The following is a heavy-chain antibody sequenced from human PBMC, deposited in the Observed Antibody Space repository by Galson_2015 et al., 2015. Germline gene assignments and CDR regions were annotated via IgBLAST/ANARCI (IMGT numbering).Heavy chain of an antibody. CDR1: GYTFTSNY. J-gene: IGHJ4*02. CDR2: INPSGGST. CDR3: ARWSGTYYYY. V-gene: IGHV1-46*01. D-gene: IGHD1-26*01. Sequence: SVKVSCKASGYTFTSNYLHWVRQAPGQGLEWMGIINPSGGSTSYAQKFQGRVTMTRDTSTTTVYMELSSLRSDDTAVYYCARWSGTYYYYWGQGTLVTVSS.